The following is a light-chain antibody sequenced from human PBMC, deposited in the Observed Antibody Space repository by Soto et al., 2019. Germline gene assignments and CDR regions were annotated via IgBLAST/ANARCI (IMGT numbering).Light chain of an antibody. CDR3: AAWDDSLNVYV. CDR1: SSNIGSNP. Sequence: QSALTQPPSASATPGQRVTIFCSGSSSNIGSNPVNWYQQFSGTAPKLLIYSNNQRPSGVPDRFSGSKSGTSASLAISGLQSEDEADYYCAAWDDSLNVYVFGTGTKLTVL. V-gene: IGLV1-44*01. CDR2: SNN. J-gene: IGLJ1*01.